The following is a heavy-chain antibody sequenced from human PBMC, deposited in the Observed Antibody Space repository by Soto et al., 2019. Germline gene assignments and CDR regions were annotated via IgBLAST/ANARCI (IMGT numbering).Heavy chain of an antibody. CDR1: GGTFSSYA. Sequence: QVQLVQSGAEVKKPGSSVKVSCKASGGTFSSYAISWVRQAPGQGLEWMGGIIPIFGTANYAQKFQGRVTITADESTSTAYMELSSLRSEDTAVYYCARDVRITMARGVYTYYCYGMDVWGQGTTVTVSS. CDR2: IIPIFGTA. CDR3: ARDVRITMARGVYTYYCYGMDV. V-gene: IGHV1-69*01. J-gene: IGHJ6*02. D-gene: IGHD3-10*01.